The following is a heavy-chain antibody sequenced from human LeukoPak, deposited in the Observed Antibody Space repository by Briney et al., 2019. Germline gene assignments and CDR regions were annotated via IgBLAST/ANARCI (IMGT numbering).Heavy chain of an antibody. CDR1: GFTFSRYS. CDR3: AREFNVIGNFDY. V-gene: IGHV3-21*01. CDR2: IYFSGNII. J-gene: IGHJ4*02. Sequence: AGTLRLSCSISGFTFSRYSRRWVRQAPGKGLEWVASIYFSGNIISYADSVKGRFTIARDNANNSVYLQMSSLTVDDTAVYYCAREFNVIGNFDYWGQGTLVTVSS. D-gene: IGHD3-10*01.